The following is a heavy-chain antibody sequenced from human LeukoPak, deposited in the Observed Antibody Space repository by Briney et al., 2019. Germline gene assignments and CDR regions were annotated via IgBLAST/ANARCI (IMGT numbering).Heavy chain of an antibody. V-gene: IGHV3-48*01. CDR2: ISSDSSSI. CDR3: ARERGYCTDTSCYGFDY. Sequence: GGSQRLSCAASGFTFSIYSMNWVRQAPGKGLEWVSKISSDSSSIYYADSVKGRFTISRDNAKNSLYLQMNNLGAEDTAVYYCARERGYCTDTSCYGFDYWGQGILVTVSS. CDR1: GFTFSIYS. D-gene: IGHD2-2*01. J-gene: IGHJ4*02.